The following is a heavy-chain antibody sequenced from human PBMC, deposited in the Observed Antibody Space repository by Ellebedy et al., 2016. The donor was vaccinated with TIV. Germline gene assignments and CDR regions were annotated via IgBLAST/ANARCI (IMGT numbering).Heavy chain of an antibody. J-gene: IGHJ6*02. CDR2: IYHSGST. CDR3: ARRYCSGGSCYHYDYGMDV. CDR1: GFSLNINY. Sequence: ESLKISCAASGFSLNINYMSWVRQPPGKGLEWIGEIYHSGSTNYNPSLKSRVTISVDKSKNQFSLKLSSVTAADTAVYYCARRYCSGGSCYHYDYGMDVWGQGTTVTVSS. D-gene: IGHD2-15*01. V-gene: IGHV4/OR15-8*01.